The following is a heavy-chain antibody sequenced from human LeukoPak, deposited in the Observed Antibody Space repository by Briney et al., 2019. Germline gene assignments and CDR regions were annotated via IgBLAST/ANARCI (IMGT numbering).Heavy chain of an antibody. CDR1: GGSISSGGYY. CDR3: ARDASNAGGFDY. CDR2: IYYSGST. J-gene: IGHJ4*02. D-gene: IGHD2-2*01. V-gene: IGHV4-31*03. Sequence: SQTVSLTCTVSGGSISSGGYYWSWIRQHPGKGLEWIGYIYYSGSTYYNPSLKSRVTISVDTSKNQFSLKLSSVTAADTAVYYCARDASNAGGFDYWGQGTLVTVSS.